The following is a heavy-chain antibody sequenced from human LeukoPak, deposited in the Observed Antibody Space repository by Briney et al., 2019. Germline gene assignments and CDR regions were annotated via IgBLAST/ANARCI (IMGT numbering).Heavy chain of an antibody. CDR3: ARVNYCSSTSCSSGAWYYYYGTDV. D-gene: IGHD2-2*01. CDR1: GFTFSSYS. V-gene: IGHV3-21*01. J-gene: IGHJ6*02. CDR2: ISSSSSYI. Sequence: GGSLRLSCAASGFTFSSYSMNWVRQAPGKGLEWVSSISSSSSYIYYADSVKGRFTISRDNAKNSLYLQMNSLRAEATAVYYCARVNYCSSTSCSSGAWYYYYGTDVWGQGTTVTVSS.